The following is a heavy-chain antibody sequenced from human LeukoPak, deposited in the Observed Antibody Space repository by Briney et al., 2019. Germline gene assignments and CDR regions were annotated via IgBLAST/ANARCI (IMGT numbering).Heavy chain of an antibody. Sequence: GASVKVSCKASGYTSTSYDINWVRQATGQGLEWMGWMNPNSGNTGYAQKFQGRVTMTRDTSTSTVYMELSSLRSEDTAVYYCARDWFSDSSGYYPSPGFDYWGQGTLVTVSS. CDR2: MNPNSGNT. D-gene: IGHD3-22*01. CDR3: ARDWFSDSSGYYPSPGFDY. CDR1: GYTSTSYD. J-gene: IGHJ4*02. V-gene: IGHV1-8*01.